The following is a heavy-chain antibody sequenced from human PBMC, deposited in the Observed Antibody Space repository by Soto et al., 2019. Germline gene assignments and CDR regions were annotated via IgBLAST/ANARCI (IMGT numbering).Heavy chain of an antibody. CDR2: ISSNGGST. CDR3: VKEHRRDFVSYGMDV. CDR1: GFTFSSYA. D-gene: IGHD3-9*01. Sequence: GGSLRLSCSASGFTFSSYAMHWVRQAPGKGLEYVSAISSNGGSTYYADSVKGRFTISRDNSKNTLYLQMSSLRAEDTAVYYCVKEHRRDFVSYGMDVWGQGTTVTVSS. V-gene: IGHV3-64D*06. J-gene: IGHJ6*02.